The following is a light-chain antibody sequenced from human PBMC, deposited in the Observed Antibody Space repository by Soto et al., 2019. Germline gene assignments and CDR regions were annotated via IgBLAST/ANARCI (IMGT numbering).Light chain of an antibody. Sequence: IVLTQSPATLSLSPGERATLSCRASQSVSSYFAWYQQKPGQTPRLLIYDASNRATGIPARFSGSGSGTDFTLTINSLKPEDFAVYYCQQRSNWPITFGQGTRLEIK. CDR3: QQRSNWPIT. V-gene: IGKV3-11*01. CDR2: DAS. J-gene: IGKJ5*01. CDR1: QSVSSY.